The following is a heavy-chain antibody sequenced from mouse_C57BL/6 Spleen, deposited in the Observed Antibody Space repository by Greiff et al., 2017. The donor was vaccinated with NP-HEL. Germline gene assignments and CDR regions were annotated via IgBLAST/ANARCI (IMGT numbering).Heavy chain of an antibody. J-gene: IGHJ4*01. CDR1: GYTFTSYG. CDR3: AREADLYAMDY. Sequence: LQESGAELARPGASVKLSCKASGYTFTSYGISWVKQRTGQGLEWIGEIYPRSGNTYYNEKFKGKATLTADKSSSTAYMELRSLTSEDSAVYFCAREADLYAMDYWGQGTSVTVSS. CDR2: IYPRSGNT. V-gene: IGHV1-81*01.